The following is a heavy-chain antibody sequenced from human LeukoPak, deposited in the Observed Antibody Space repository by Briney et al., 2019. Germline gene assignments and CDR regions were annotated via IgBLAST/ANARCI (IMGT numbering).Heavy chain of an antibody. J-gene: IGHJ4*02. V-gene: IGHV3-30*01. Sequence: GGSLRLSCAASGFTFSSYAMHWVRQAPGKGLEWVAVISYDGSNKYYADSVKGRFTISRDNSKNTLYLQMNSLRAEDTAVYYCARDSLRFLEWPTLDYWGREPWSPSPQ. CDR2: ISYDGSNK. CDR3: ARDSLRFLEWPTLDY. CDR1: GFTFSSYA. D-gene: IGHD3-3*01.